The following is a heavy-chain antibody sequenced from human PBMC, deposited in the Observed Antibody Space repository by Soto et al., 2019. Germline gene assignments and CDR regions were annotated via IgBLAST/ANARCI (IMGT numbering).Heavy chain of an antibody. D-gene: IGHD3-3*01. CDR3: ARGPLYYDFWSGYMDV. CDR2: IYYSGST. Sequence: AETLSLTCTVSGGSVSSGSYYWSWIRQPPGKGLEWIGYIYYSGSTNYNPSLKSRVTISVDTSKNQFSLKLSSVTAADTAVYYCARGPLYYDFWSGYMDVWGQGTTVTVSS. J-gene: IGHJ6*02. CDR1: GGSVSSGSYY. V-gene: IGHV4-61*01.